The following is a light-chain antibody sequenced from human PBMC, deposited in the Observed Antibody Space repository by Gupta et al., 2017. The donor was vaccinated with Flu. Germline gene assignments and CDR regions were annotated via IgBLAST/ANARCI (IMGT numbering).Light chain of an antibody. J-gene: IGLJ1*01. V-gene: IGLV1-44*01. CDR3: AAWDDSLTGKV. CDR1: SCNNESDS. Sequence: SSCNNESDSGYRYRRLTGPAPKLFIYSNHHRPSWVPDRFSGSDTATSASIAISGLESEAEADYYCAAWDDSLTGKVFGTGTKVIVL. CDR2: SNH.